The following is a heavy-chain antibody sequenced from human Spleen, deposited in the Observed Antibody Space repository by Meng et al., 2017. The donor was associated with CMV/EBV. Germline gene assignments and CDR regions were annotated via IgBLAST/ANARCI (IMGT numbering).Heavy chain of an antibody. D-gene: IGHD2-2*01. CDR3: AREVVPAASNWFDP. Sequence: SCFTFSSYAMHWVRQAPGKGLEWVAVMSYDCNNIFYADSVKGRFTISRDNSKNTLYLQMNSLRAEDTAMYYCAREVVPAASNWFDPWGQGTLVTVSS. J-gene: IGHJ5*02. CDR1: CFTFSSYA. V-gene: IGHV3-30-3*01. CDR2: MSYDCNNI.